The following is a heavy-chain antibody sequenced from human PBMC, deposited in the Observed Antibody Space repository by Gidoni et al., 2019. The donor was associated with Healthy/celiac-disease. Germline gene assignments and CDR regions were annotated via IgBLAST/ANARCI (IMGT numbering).Heavy chain of an antibody. CDR3: ARLRAKQWLVY. CDR1: GGSISSSSYY. Sequence: QLQLQESGPGLVKPSETLSLTCTVSGGSISSSSYYWGWIRQPPGKGLEWIGSIYYSGSTYYNPSLKSRVTISVDTSKNQFSLKLSSVTAADTAVYYCARLRAKQWLVYWGQGTLVTVSS. D-gene: IGHD6-19*01. J-gene: IGHJ4*02. CDR2: IYYSGST. V-gene: IGHV4-39*01.